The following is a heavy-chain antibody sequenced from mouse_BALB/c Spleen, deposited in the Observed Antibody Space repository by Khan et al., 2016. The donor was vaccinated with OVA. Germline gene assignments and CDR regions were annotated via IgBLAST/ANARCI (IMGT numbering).Heavy chain of an antibody. J-gene: IGHJ3*01. V-gene: IGHV1-77*01. CDR3: AISWALRRIAWFSY. Sequence: QVQLQQSGAELVRPGASVKISCKAFGFTFSNHHINWVKQRPGQGLDWIGNINPYNGYTNYNQKFKGKATLTVDKSSSTAYMELSSLTSEDSAVYYGAISWALRRIAWFSYWGQGTLVTVSA. D-gene: IGHD2-4*01. CDR2: INPYNGYT. CDR1: GFTFSNHH.